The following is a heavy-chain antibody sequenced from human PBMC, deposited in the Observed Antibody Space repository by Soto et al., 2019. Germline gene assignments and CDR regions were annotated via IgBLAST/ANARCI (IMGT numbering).Heavy chain of an antibody. V-gene: IGHV5-51*01. CDR2: IYPGDSDT. CDR1: GYSFTSYW. Sequence: GESLKISCKGSGYSFTSYWIGWVRQMPGKGLEWMGIIYPGDSDTRYSPSFQGQVTISADKSISTAYLQWSSLKASDTAMYYCARSAHPYCSGGSCYFWSGIALSWFDPWGQGTLVTVSS. J-gene: IGHJ5*02. CDR3: ARSAHPYCSGGSCYFWSGIALSWFDP. D-gene: IGHD2-15*01.